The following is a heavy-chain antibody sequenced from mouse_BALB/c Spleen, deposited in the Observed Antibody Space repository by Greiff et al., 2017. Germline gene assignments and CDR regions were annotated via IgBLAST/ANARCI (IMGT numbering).Heavy chain of an antibody. Sequence: EVKLMESGGGLVKPGGSLKLSCAASGFAFSSYDMSWVRQTPEKRLEWVAYISSGGGSTYYPDTVKGRFTISRDNAKNTLYLQMSSLKSEDTAMYYCARHGQCITTATPMDYWGQGTSVTVSS. CDR3: ARHGQCITTATPMDY. CDR2: ISSGGGST. D-gene: IGHD1-2*01. CDR1: GFAFSSYD. V-gene: IGHV5-12-1*01. J-gene: IGHJ4*01.